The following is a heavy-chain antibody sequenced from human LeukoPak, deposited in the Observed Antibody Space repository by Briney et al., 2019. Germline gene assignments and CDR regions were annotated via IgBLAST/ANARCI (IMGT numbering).Heavy chain of an antibody. CDR3: ARQTRYCGGDCNSFDY. D-gene: IGHD2-21*02. Sequence: GESLKISCKGSGYSFTNYWIGWVRPMPGQGLEWMGIIYPGDSDTRYSPSFQGQVTMSADKSISTAYLQWSSLKASDTAMYYCARQTRYCGGDCNSFDYWGQGTLVTVSP. J-gene: IGHJ4*02. CDR1: GYSFTNYW. V-gene: IGHV5-51*01. CDR2: IYPGDSDT.